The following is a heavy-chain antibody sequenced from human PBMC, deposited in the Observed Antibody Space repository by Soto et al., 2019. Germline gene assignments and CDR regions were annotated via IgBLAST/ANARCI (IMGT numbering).Heavy chain of an antibody. V-gene: IGHV3-33*01. Sequence: QVQLVESGGGVVQPGRSLRLSCAASGFTFSSYGMHWVRQAPGKGLEWVAVIWYDGSNKYYADSVKGRFTISRDNSKNTLYLQMNSLRAEDTAVYYCAGAIGGFGESVDYWGQGTLVTVSS. D-gene: IGHD3-10*01. CDR2: IWYDGSNK. CDR1: GFTFSSYG. CDR3: AGAIGGFGESVDY. J-gene: IGHJ4*02.